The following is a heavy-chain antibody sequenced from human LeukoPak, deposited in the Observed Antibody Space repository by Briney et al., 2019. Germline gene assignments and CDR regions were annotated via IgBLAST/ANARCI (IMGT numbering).Heavy chain of an antibody. D-gene: IGHD3-9*01. CDR2: VKYDGSTT. CDR1: GFTFSAYW. Sequence: GGSLRLPCAASGFTFSAYWMHWVRQAPGKGLVWVSRVKYDGSTTTYADSVKGRFTISRDNAKNILYLQMNSLRVEDTAVYYCARDLDWLLFDYWGQGTLVTVSS. J-gene: IGHJ4*02. CDR3: ARDLDWLLFDY. V-gene: IGHV3-74*01.